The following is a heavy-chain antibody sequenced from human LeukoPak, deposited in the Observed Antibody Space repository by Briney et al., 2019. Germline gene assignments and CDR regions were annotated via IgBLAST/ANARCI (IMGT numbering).Heavy chain of an antibody. CDR1: GLTFSSYE. CDR2: ISSSGRTI. CDR3: ARERFGESVDY. J-gene: IGHJ4*02. D-gene: IGHD3-10*01. Sequence: GGSLRLSYTPSGLTFSSYEMNWVRQAPGKGLEWVSYISSSGRTIYYADSVKGRFTISRDNAKNSLYLQIDSLIAENQAVYFCARERFGESVDYWSQGTLVTVSS. V-gene: IGHV3-48*03.